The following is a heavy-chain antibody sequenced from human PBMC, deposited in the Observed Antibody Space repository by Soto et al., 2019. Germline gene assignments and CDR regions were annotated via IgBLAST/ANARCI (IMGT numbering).Heavy chain of an antibody. CDR3: SSFFGSGFYF. Sequence: GGSLRLSCVASGFTFSTDSMNWVRQAPGKGLEWVAHISTSGATRYYADSVKGRFTISRDNAKTSLYLQMDSLRNEDTAVYDCSSFFGSGFYFWGQGTLDTVSA. J-gene: IGHJ4*02. V-gene: IGHV3-48*02. CDR1: GFTFSTDS. CDR2: ISTSGATR. D-gene: IGHD1-26*01.